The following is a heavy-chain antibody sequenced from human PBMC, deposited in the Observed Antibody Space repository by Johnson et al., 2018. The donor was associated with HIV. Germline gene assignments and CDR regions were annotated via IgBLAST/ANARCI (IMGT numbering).Heavy chain of an antibody. D-gene: IGHD2-2*01. J-gene: IGHJ3*02. CDR1: GFTFSSYA. CDR2: ISYDGSNK. Sequence: QVQLVESGGGVVQPGRSLRLSCAASGFTFSSYAMHWVRQAPGKGLEWVAVISYDGSNKYFADSVKGRFTISRDNSKNTLYLQMNSLRVDDTAMYYCAKADTMAGDAFDIWGQGTMVTVSS. CDR3: AKADTMAGDAFDI. V-gene: IGHV3-30*04.